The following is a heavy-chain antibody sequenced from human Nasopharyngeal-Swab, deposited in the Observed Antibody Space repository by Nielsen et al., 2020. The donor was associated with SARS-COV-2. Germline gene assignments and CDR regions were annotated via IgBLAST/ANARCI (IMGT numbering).Heavy chain of an antibody. V-gene: IGHV3-53*01. CDR1: GIFVSGNY. Sequence: GGSLRLSCAASGIFVSGNYMNWVRQAPGMGLEWVSVVYSGGSTFYADSVKGRFTISRDNSKNTLYLQMNNLRPEDTAMYYCASPVFGVVSDAFDLWGQGTMVTVSS. J-gene: IGHJ3*01. CDR2: VYSGGST. CDR3: ASPVFGVVSDAFDL. D-gene: IGHD3-3*01.